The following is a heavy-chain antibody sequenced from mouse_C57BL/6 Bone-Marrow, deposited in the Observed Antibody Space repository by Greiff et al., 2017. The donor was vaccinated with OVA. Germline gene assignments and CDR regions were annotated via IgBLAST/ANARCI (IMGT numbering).Heavy chain of an antibody. CDR1: GFNIKDYY. V-gene: IGHV14-2*01. J-gene: IGHJ4*01. Sequence: DVKLQESGAELVKPGASVKLSCTASGFNIKDYYMHWVKQRTEQGLEWIGRIDPEDGETKYAPKFQGKATITADNSSNTAYLQLSSLTSEDTAFYYCARYPPYYGSTLSAMDYWGQGTSVTVSS. D-gene: IGHD1-1*01. CDR2: IDPEDGET. CDR3: ARYPPYYGSTLSAMDY.